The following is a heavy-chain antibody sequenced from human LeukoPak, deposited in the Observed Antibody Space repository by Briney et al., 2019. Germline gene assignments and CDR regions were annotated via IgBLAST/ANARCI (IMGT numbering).Heavy chain of an antibody. CDR3: VRHFIVGGYNAFDI. CDR2: IFYSGST. Sequence: SETLSLTCTVSGGSISNDNYHWGWIRQPPGKGLEWIGSIFYSGSTYYNPSLKSRATKSVDTSKNQFSLKLSSVTAADTAVYYCVRHFIVGGYNAFDIWGQGTLVTVSS. V-gene: IGHV4-39*01. CDR1: GGSISNDNYH. J-gene: IGHJ3*02. D-gene: IGHD5-12*01.